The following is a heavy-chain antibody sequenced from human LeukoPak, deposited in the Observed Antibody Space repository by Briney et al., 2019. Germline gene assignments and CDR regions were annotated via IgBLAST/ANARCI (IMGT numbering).Heavy chain of an antibody. J-gene: IGHJ6*02. CDR2: ISAYTRNT. D-gene: IGHD4-17*01. V-gene: IGHV1-18*03. Sequence: ASVTVSYKASGYTFIRYGISWVRQAPGQGLEWMGWISAYTRNTNYAQNLRGRVTITTDTSTSTAYMELRSLGSDDMAVYYCARDYGDSNYYSGADVWGQGTTVTVSS. CDR1: GYTFIRYG. CDR3: ARDYGDSNYYSGADV.